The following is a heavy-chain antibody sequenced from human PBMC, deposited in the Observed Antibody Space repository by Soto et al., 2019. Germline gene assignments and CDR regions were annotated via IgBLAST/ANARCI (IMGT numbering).Heavy chain of an antibody. CDR2: IWYDGSNK. J-gene: IGHJ4*02. Sequence: QVQLVESGGGVVQPGRSLRLSCAASGFTFSSYGMHWVRQAPGKGLEWVAVIWYDGSNKYYADSVKGRFTISRDNSKNTLYLQMNSLRAEDTAVYYCARDRLGQWPESPLDYWGQGTLVTVSS. CDR3: ARDRLGQWPESPLDY. V-gene: IGHV3-33*01. CDR1: GFTFSSYG. D-gene: IGHD6-19*01.